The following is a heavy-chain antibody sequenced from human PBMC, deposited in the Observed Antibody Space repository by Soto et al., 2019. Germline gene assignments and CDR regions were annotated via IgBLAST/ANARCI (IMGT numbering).Heavy chain of an antibody. CDR1: GGTFSSYA. V-gene: IGHV1-69*13. Sequence: SVKVSCKASGGTFSSYAISWVRQAPGQGLEWMGGIIPIFGTANYAQEFQGRVTITADESTSAAYMELSSLRSEDTAVYYCASKLAVAGPTYYYYGMDVWGQGTTVTVSS. CDR3: ASKLAVAGPTYYYYGMDV. CDR2: IIPIFGTA. D-gene: IGHD6-19*01. J-gene: IGHJ6*02.